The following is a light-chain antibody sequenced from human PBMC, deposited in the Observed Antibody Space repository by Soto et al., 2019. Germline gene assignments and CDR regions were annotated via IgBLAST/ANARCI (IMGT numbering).Light chain of an antibody. CDR2: EVT. CDR3: SSHGGANNFYL. Sequence: QSVLTQPPSASGSPGQSVAISCTGTSSDIGAYNYVSWYQQHPGKVPKLIIYEVTNRPSGVPDRFSASKSGNTASLTVSGLQAEDEADYYCSSHGGANNFYLFGTGTKV. CDR1: SSDIGAYNY. V-gene: IGLV2-8*01. J-gene: IGLJ1*01.